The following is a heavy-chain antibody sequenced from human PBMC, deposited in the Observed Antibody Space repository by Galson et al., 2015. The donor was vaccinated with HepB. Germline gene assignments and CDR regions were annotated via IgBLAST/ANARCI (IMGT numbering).Heavy chain of an antibody. CDR2: TSHSGTT. Sequence: ETLSLTCIVSGGSINTNDWWTWVRQPPGKGLEWIGETSHSGTTNYNPSLKSRVTISVDKSKNQFSLKLASVTAADTAVYFCARWGDVAGPDTFDIWGQGTMVTVSS. V-gene: IGHV4-4*01. D-gene: IGHD3-10*01. CDR3: ARWGDVAGPDTFDI. J-gene: IGHJ3*02. CDR1: GGSINTNDW.